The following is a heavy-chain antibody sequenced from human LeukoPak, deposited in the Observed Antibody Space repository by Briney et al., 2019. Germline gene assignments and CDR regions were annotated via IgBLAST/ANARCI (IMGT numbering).Heavy chain of an antibody. CDR3: LYSSSSGVDY. CDR2: MNPNSGNT. D-gene: IGHD6-6*01. V-gene: IGHV1-8*03. J-gene: IGHJ4*02. Sequence: ASVKVSCKASGYTFTSYDINWVRQATGQGLEWMGWMNPNSGNTGYSQKFQGRVTITRNTSISTAYMELSSLRSEDTAVYYCLYSSSSGVDYWGQGTLVTVSS. CDR1: GYTFTSYD.